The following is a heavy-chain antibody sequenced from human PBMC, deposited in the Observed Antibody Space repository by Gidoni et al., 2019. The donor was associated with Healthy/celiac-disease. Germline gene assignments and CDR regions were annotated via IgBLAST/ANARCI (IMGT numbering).Heavy chain of an antibody. D-gene: IGHD2-15*01. CDR1: GFTFSSYG. V-gene: IGHV3-30*02. CDR2: IRYDGSNK. J-gene: IGHJ4*02. Sequence: QVQLVESGGGVVQPGGSLRLSCAASGFTFSSYGMHWVRQAPGKGLEWVAFIRYDGSNKYYADSVKGRFTISRDNSKNTLYLQMNSLRAEDTAVYYCAKDQTRYCSGGSCYSFDYWGQGTLVTVSS. CDR3: AKDQTRYCSGGSCYSFDY.